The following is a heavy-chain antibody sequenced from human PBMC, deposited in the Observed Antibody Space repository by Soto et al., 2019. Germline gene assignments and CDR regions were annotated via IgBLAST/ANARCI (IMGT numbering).Heavy chain of an antibody. J-gene: IGHJ4*02. D-gene: IGHD1-26*01. CDR3: ASGVQWELLYALGY. V-gene: IGHV3-30*03. CDR2: ISYDGSNK. Sequence: GGSLRLSCAASGFTFSSYGMHWVRQAPGKGLEWVAVISYDGSNKYYADSVKGRFTISRDNSKNTLYLQMNSLRAEDTAVYYCASGVQWELLYALGYWGQGTLVTVSS. CDR1: GFTFSSYG.